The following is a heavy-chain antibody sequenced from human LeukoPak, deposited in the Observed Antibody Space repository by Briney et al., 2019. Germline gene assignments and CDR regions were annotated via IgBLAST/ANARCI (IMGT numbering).Heavy chain of an antibody. D-gene: IGHD5-12*01. CDR3: AKGTGGYSGYGLFDY. Sequence: GGSLRLSCAASGFTFSSYAMSWVRQAPGKGLEWVSAISGSGGSTYYADSVKGRFTTSRDNSKNTLYLQMNSLRAEDTAVYYCAKGTGGYSGYGLFDYWGQGTLVTVSS. J-gene: IGHJ4*02. CDR1: GFTFSSYA. CDR2: ISGSGGST. V-gene: IGHV3-23*01.